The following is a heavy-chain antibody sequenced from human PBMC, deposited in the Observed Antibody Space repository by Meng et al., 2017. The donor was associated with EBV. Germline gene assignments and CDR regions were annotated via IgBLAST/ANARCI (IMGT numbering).Heavy chain of an antibody. CDR1: GYTFTGYY. CDR3: ARVGIAVAGTGDY. Sequence: QVQLLQSGAGVEKPGAAVKVSCKASGYTFTGYYMHWVRQAPGQGLEWMGRINPNSGGTNYAQKFQGRVTMTRDTSISTAYMELSRLRSDDTAVYYCARVGIAVAGTGDYWGQGTLVTVSS. CDR2: INPNSGGT. V-gene: IGHV1-2*06. J-gene: IGHJ4*02. D-gene: IGHD6-19*01.